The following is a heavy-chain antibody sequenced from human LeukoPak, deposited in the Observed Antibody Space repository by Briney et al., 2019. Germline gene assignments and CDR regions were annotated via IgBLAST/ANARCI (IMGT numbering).Heavy chain of an antibody. Sequence: AGSLRLSCAASGFTFSSYDMHWVRQATGKGLEWVSAIGTAGDTYCPGSVKGRCTISRENAKNSLYLQMNSLRAGDTAVYYCARGSIAVAGTAIGYWGQGTLVTVPS. CDR2: IGTAGDT. V-gene: IGHV3-13*04. CDR3: ARGSIAVAGTAIGY. D-gene: IGHD6-19*01. J-gene: IGHJ4*02. CDR1: GFTFSSYD.